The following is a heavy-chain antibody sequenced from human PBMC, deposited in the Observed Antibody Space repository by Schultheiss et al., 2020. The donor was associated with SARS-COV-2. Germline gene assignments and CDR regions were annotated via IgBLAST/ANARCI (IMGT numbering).Heavy chain of an antibody. D-gene: IGHD6-19*01. CDR2: IKQDGSEK. J-gene: IGHJ4*02. Sequence: GESLKISCAASGFTFSSYWMSWVRQAPGKGLEWVANIKQDGSEKYYVDSVKGRFTISRDNAKNSLYLQMNSLRAEDTAVYYCARDYSSGRDYWGQGTLVTVSS. CDR1: GFTFSSYW. CDR3: ARDYSSGRDY. V-gene: IGHV3-7*03.